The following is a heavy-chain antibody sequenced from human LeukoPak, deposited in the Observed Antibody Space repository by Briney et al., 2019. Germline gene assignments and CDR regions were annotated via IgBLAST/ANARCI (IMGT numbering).Heavy chain of an antibody. V-gene: IGHV1-2*02. CDR1: GYTFTSYD. D-gene: IGHD1-26*01. CDR2: MNPNSGGT. CDR3: ARDHRGQWELPS. J-gene: IGHJ4*02. Sequence: RASVKVSCKASGYTFTSYDINWVRQATGQGLEWMGWMNPNSGGTNYAQKFQGRVTMTRDTSISTAYMELSRLRSDDTAVYYCARDHRGQWELPSWGQGTLVTVSS.